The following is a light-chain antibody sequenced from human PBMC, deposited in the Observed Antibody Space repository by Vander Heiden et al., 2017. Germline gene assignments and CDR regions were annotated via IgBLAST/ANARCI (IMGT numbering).Light chain of an antibody. CDR1: QHVSSSY. CDR2: GAS. J-gene: IGKJ4*02. V-gene: IGKV3-20*01. Sequence: EIVFTLSPGTLSLSPGETVTLSCRASQHVSSSYFAWYQQKPGQARRLLIYGASKRATGIPGRFSGGGSGADFTLTISRLEAEDFAVYCCQQYHSSPRTFGEGTKVETK. CDR3: QQYHSSPRT.